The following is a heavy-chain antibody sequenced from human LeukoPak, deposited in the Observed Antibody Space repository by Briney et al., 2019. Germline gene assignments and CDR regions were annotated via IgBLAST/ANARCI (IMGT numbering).Heavy chain of an antibody. V-gene: IGHV1-69*13. J-gene: IGHJ6*04. CDR2: IIPIFGTA. D-gene: IGHD3-10*01. CDR3: ASGWFGELWDYYYGMDV. Sequence: EASVKVSCKASGGTFSSYAISWVRQAPGQGLEWMGGIIPIFGTANYAQKLQGRVTITADDSTSTAYMELSSLRSEDTAVYYCASGWFGELWDYYYGMDVWGKGTTVTVSS. CDR1: GGTFSSYA.